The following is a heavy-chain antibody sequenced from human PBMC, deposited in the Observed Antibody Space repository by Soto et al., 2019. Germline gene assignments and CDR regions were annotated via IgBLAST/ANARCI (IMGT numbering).Heavy chain of an antibody. CDR1: GYTFTNYG. CDR3: AREAHQIGRYFDWLGAGD. CDR2: ISVYNGNT. J-gene: IGHJ4*02. Sequence: QVQLVQSGAEVKKPGASLKVSCKASGYTFTNYGISWVRQAPGQGLEWMGWISVYNGNTKYAQKLQGRVTMTTDTATSTAYMELRGLRSDDTAVYYCAREAHQIGRYFDWLGAGDWGQGTLVTVSS. D-gene: IGHD3-9*01. V-gene: IGHV1-18*01.